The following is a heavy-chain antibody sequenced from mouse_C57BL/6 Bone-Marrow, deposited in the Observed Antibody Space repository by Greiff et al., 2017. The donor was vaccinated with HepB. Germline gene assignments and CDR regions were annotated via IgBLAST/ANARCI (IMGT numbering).Heavy chain of an antibody. CDR3: AREGNPDY. J-gene: IGHJ2*01. D-gene: IGHD2-1*01. CDR1: GFTFSSYA. CDR2: ISDGGSYT. Sequence: EVQVVESGGGLVKPGGSLKLSCAASGFTFSSYAMSWVRQTPEKRLEWVATISDGGSYTYYPDNVKGRFTISRDNAKNNLYLQMSHLKSEDTAMYYCAREGNPDYWGQGTTLTVSS. V-gene: IGHV5-4*01.